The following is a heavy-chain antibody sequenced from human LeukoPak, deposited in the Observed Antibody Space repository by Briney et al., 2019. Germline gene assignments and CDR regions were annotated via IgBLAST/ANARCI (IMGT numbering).Heavy chain of an antibody. CDR1: GGSFSNYY. V-gene: IGHV4-34*01. J-gene: IGHJ6*03. CDR3: ARRWNYGRNYYIDV. D-gene: IGHD1-7*01. CDR2: INDSGRI. Sequence: SETLSLTCAVYGGSFSNYYWSWIRQPPGKGLEWIGEINDSGRINYNPSLMGRVTVSVDTSKNQFSLRLTSVTATDTAVYYCARRWNYGRNYYIDVWGKGATVSVSS.